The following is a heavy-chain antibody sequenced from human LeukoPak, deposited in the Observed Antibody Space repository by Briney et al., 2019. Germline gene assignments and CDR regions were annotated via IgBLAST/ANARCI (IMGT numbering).Heavy chain of an antibody. CDR2: INPNSGGT. V-gene: IGHV1-2*04. Sequence: ASVKVSCKASGYTFTDYYMHWVPLAPGQGLEWMGWINPNSGGTNYVQKFQGWVTMTRDTSINTAYMEPSRLTSDDTAVYYCAGANFLYCSSTSCLFDYWGQGTLVTVSS. CDR1: GYTFTDYY. J-gene: IGHJ4*02. D-gene: IGHD2-2*01. CDR3: AGANFLYCSSTSCLFDY.